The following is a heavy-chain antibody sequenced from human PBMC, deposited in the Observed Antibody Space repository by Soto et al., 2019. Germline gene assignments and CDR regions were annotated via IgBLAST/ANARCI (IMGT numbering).Heavy chain of an antibody. CDR2: INPNSVVT. Sequence: ASVKVSFKASGYTFTVYYIHLFLHSPLQWLELMGWINPNSVVTNYAQKFQGRVTMTRQTSISTAYMELSRLRSDDTAVYYCARSQRSTMIVEIDSGHEDWGQGNLPNVSS. D-gene: IGHD3-22*01. CDR3: ARSQRSTMIVEIDSGHED. J-gene: IGHJ4*02. CDR1: GYTFTVYY. V-gene: IGHV1-2*02.